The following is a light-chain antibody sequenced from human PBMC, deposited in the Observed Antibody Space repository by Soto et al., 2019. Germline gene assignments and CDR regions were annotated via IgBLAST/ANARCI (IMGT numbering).Light chain of an antibody. Sequence: EIVLTQSPGTLSLSPGERATLSCTASQSVSSSYLAWYQQKPGQAPRLLIYGASTRATGIPDRFSGSGSGTDFTLTISRLEPAAFAVYYCQQYGTSPPAFTFGPGTKVDVK. CDR3: QQYGTSPPAFT. V-gene: IGKV3-20*01. CDR2: GAS. CDR1: QSVSSSY. J-gene: IGKJ3*01.